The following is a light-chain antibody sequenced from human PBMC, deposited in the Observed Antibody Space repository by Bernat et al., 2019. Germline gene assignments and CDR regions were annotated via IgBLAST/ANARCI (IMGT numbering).Light chain of an antibody. V-gene: IGLV2-8*01. CDR2: DVN. CDR1: SSDVGGYNY. CDR3: SSYSGSNNFV. J-gene: IGLJ1*01. Sequence: QSALTQPPSASGSPGQSVTISCTGTSSDVGGYNYVSWYQQHPGKAPKLMFYDVNKWPSGVPDRFSGSKSGNTASLTVSGLQAEDEADYYCSSYSGSNNFVFGTGTKVTV.